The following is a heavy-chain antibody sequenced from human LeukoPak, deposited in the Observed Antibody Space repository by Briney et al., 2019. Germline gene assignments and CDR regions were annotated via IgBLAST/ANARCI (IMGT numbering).Heavy chain of an antibody. CDR1: GYTFRAYA. J-gene: IGHJ4*02. CDR2: IDADNGDT. Sequence: ASVKVSCKASGYTFRAYAIHWVRQAPGQRFEWMGWIDADNGDTRYSQRFQGRVTITRDTSASTVYMELSSLRSEDTAVYYCAREGEGYYDSSGYYWGQGTLVTVSS. V-gene: IGHV1-3*01. CDR3: AREGEGYYDSSGYY. D-gene: IGHD3-22*01.